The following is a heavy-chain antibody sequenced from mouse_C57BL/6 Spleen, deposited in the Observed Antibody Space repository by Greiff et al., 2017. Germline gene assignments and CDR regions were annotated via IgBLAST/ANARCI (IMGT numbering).Heavy chain of an antibody. J-gene: IGHJ2*01. D-gene: IGHD2-5*01. CDR2: INPNNGGT. CDR3: ARRSYSNYYFDY. CDR1: GYTFTDYY. V-gene: IGHV1-26*01. Sequence: EVQLQQSGPELVKPGASVKISCKASGYTFTDYYMNWVKQSHGKSLEWIGDINPNNGGTSYNQKFKGKATLTVDKSSSTAYMERRSLTSEDSAVYYCARRSYSNYYFDYCGQGTPLTVSS.